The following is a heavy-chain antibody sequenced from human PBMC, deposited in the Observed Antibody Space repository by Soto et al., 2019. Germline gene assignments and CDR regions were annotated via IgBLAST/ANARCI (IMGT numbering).Heavy chain of an antibody. CDR3: ARAWFGEPAGDFDY. J-gene: IGHJ4*02. D-gene: IGHD3-10*01. CDR2: ISGSGGST. V-gene: IGHV3-23*01. Sequence: GGSLRLSCAASGFTFSSYAMSWVRQAPGKGLEWVSAISGSGGSTYYADSVKGRFTISRDNSKNTLYLQMNSLRAEDTAVYYCARAWFGEPAGDFDYWGQGTLVTVSS. CDR1: GFTFSSYA.